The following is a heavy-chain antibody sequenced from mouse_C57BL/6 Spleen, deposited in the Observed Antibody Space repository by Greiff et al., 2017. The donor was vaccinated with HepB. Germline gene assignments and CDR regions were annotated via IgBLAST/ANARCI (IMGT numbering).Heavy chain of an antibody. CDR3: AREGAYYSIHAMDY. Sequence: VMLVESGPGLVAPSQSLSITCTVSGFSLTSYAISWVRQPPGKGLEWLGVIWTGGGTNYNSALKSRLSISKDNSKSQVFLKMNSLQTDDTARYYCAREGAYYSIHAMDYWGQGTSVTVSS. V-gene: IGHV2-9-1*01. CDR2: IWTGGGT. J-gene: IGHJ4*01. D-gene: IGHD2-5*01. CDR1: GFSLTSYA.